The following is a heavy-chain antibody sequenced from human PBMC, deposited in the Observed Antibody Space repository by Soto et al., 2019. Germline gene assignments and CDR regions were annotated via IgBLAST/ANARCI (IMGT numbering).Heavy chain of an antibody. Sequence: ASVKVSCKASGYTFTGYYMHWVRQAPGQGLEWMGWINPNSGGTNYAQKFQGWVTMTRGTSISTAYMELSRLRSDDTAVYYCAREGDYGDYPRLNAFDIWGQGTMVTVSS. J-gene: IGHJ3*02. CDR2: INPNSGGT. D-gene: IGHD4-17*01. V-gene: IGHV1-2*04. CDR1: GYTFTGYY. CDR3: AREGDYGDYPRLNAFDI.